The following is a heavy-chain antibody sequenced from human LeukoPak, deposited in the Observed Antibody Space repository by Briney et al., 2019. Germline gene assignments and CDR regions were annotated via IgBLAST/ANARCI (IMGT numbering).Heavy chain of an antibody. J-gene: IGHJ4*02. CDR2: IRNDGSYE. CDR3: ARGRGVDY. D-gene: IGHD3-10*01. Sequence: PGGSLRLSCAASGFTFSDYGMHWVRQAPGKGLEWVAFIRNDGSYEYYPDSVKGRFTISRDNSRNALFLQMNSLRAEDTAVYYCARGRGVDYWGQGTLVTVSS. CDR1: GFTFSDYG. V-gene: IGHV3-30*02.